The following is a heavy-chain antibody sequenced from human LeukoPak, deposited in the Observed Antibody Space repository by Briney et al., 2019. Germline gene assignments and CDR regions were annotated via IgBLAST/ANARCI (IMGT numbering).Heavy chain of an antibody. CDR1: GYTFNTYG. D-gene: IGHD2-2*01. V-gene: IGHV1-18*01. J-gene: IGHJ4*02. CDR3: ARLPLGYCSSTSCLD. CDR2: ISSSTGNT. Sequence: ASVKVSCKASGYTFNTYGISWVRQAPGQGLEWMGWISSSTGNTKYAQNLQGRVTMTTDTSTSTAYLELRNLRSDDTAVYYCARLPLGYCSSTSCLDWGQGTLVTASS.